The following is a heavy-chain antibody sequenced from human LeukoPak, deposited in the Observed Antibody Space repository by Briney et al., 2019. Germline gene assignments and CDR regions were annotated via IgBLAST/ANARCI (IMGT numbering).Heavy chain of an antibody. Sequence: SETLSLTCTVSGGSISSSNYYWGWIRQPPGRGLEWIGSIYYSGSTYYNPSLKSRVTISVDTSKNQFSLKLSSVTAADTAVYYCARLWRITMVRGVIIKGTFDYWGQGTLVTVSS. J-gene: IGHJ4*02. CDR1: GGSISSSNYY. CDR3: ARLWRITMVRGVIIKGTFDY. V-gene: IGHV4-39*01. CDR2: IYYSGST. D-gene: IGHD3-10*01.